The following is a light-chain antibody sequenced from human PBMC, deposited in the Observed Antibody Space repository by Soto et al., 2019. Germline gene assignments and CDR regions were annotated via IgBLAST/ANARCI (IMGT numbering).Light chain of an antibody. V-gene: IGKV3-15*01. CDR3: QQYNNWPLT. J-gene: IGKJ1*01. CDR1: QSVSSN. CDR2: GAS. Sequence: LVITHSPSTLSVSTGERATLSCRASQSVSSNLAWYQQKPGQAPRLLIYGASTRATGIPARFSGSGSGTEFTLTISSLQSEDFAVYYCQQYNNWPLTFGQGTKVDIK.